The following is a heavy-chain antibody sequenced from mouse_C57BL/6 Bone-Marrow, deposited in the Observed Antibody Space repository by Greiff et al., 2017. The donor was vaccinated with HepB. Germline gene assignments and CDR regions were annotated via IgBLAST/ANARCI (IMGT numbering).Heavy chain of an antibody. CDR1: GYTFTSYW. Sequence: QVQLQQPGAELVKPGASVKLSCKASGYTFTSYWMHWVKQRPGQGLEWIGMIHPNSGSTNYNEKFKSKATLTVDKSSSTAYMQLSSLTSEDSAVYYCASWLLPLYAMDYWGQGTSVTVSS. D-gene: IGHD2-3*01. CDR2: IHPNSGST. V-gene: IGHV1-64*01. J-gene: IGHJ4*01. CDR3: ASWLLPLYAMDY.